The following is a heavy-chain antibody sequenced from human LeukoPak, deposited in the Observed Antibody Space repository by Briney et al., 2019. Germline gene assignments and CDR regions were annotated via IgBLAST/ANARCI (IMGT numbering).Heavy chain of an antibody. Sequence: ASLQVSCKASGYSFTDYYIHWVRQAPGQGLEWMGWINPFSGGTKYAQKFQGWVTMTRDTSISTAYMELSRLTSDDTAVYYCARGGYDLDYWGXGTLVTVSS. CDR1: GYSFTDYY. D-gene: IGHD3-22*01. CDR3: ARGGYDLDY. J-gene: IGHJ4*01. CDR2: INPFSGGT. V-gene: IGHV1-2*04.